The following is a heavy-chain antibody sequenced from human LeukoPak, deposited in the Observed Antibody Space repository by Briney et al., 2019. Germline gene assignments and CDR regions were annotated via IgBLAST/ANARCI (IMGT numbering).Heavy chain of an antibody. Sequence: GGSPRLSCAASGFTFSSYWMHWVRQAPGKGLVWVSRIDSDGSSTSYADSVKGRFTISRDNAKNTLYLQMNSLRAEDTAVYYCARVGASGSYPNDYWGQGTLVTVSP. CDR1: GFTFSSYW. D-gene: IGHD1-26*01. J-gene: IGHJ4*02. CDR3: ARVGASGSYPNDY. V-gene: IGHV3-74*01. CDR2: IDSDGSST.